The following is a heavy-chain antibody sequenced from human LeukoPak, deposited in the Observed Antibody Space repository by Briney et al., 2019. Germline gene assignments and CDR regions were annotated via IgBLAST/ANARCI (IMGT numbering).Heavy chain of an antibody. D-gene: IGHD4-23*01. V-gene: IGHV1-46*01. J-gene: IGHJ2*01. Sequence: GASVKVSCKGSGYTFTSYYMHWVRQAPGQGLEWMGIINPSGGSTSYAQKFQGRVTMTRDTSTSTVYMELSSLRSEDTAVYYCARAPGSRRYGGNSDWYFDLWGRGTLVTVSS. CDR2: INPSGGST. CDR3: ARAPGSRRYGGNSDWYFDL. CDR1: GYTFTSYY.